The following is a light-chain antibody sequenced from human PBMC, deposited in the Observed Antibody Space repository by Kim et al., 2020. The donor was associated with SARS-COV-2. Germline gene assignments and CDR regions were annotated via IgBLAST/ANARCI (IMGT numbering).Light chain of an antibody. CDR3: QAWDSSTSRVV. V-gene: IGLV3-1*01. CDR2: QDS. CDR1: KLGDKY. J-gene: IGLJ2*01. Sequence: PGQTASITCSGDKLGDKYACWYQQKPGQSPVLVIYQDSKRPSGIPERFSGSNSGNTATLTISGTQAMDEADYYCQAWDSSTSRVVFGGGTQLTVL.